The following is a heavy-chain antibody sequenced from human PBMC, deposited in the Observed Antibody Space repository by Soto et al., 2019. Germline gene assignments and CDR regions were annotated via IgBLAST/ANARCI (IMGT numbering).Heavy chain of an antibody. CDR1: GGSISSGGYY. Sequence: QVQLQESGPGLVKPSQTLSLTCTVSGGSISSGGYYWSWIRQHPGKGLEWIGSIYYSGSTYYNPSLKSRVTRSVDPSKNQFSLKLSSVTAADTAVYYCARGVTMVRGVIHTPYFDYWGQGTLVTVSS. D-gene: IGHD3-10*01. J-gene: IGHJ4*02. V-gene: IGHV4-31*03. CDR3: ARGVTMVRGVIHTPYFDY. CDR2: IYYSGST.